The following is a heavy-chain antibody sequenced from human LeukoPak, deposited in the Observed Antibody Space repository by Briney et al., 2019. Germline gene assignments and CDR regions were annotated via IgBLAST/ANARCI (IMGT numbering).Heavy chain of an antibody. CDR3: ASWIGRYLYYFGMDV. CDR1: GGPFSHYY. J-gene: IGHJ6*02. Sequence: SETLSLTCTVSGGPFSHYYWTWIRQPPGKGLEWIGEINESGSTNYNPSLKSRVTISVDASKNHFSLNLTSVTAADTAVYYCASWIGRYLYYFGMDVGGQGTTVTVSS. V-gene: IGHV4-34*01. D-gene: IGHD1-26*01. CDR2: INESGST.